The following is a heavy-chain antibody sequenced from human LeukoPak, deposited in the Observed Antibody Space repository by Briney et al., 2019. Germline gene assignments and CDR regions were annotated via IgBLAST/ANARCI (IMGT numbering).Heavy chain of an antibody. CDR2: ISSSSSYI. J-gene: IGHJ3*02. CDR3: ARELDSGSYFVPPRDAFDI. D-gene: IGHD1-26*01. V-gene: IGHV3-21*01. Sequence: PGGSLRLSCAASGFTFSSYEMNLVRQAPGKGLEWVSSISSSSSYIFYADSVEGRFTISRDNAKNSLYLQMNSLRAEDTAVYYCARELDSGSYFVPPRDAFDIWGQGTMVTVSS. CDR1: GFTFSSYE.